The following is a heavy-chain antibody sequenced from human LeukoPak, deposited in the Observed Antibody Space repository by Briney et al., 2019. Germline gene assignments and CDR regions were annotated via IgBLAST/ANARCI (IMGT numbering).Heavy chain of an antibody. V-gene: IGHV4-38-2*02. CDR3: ARHAGRYCSSTSCFPWDYYYYYMDV. J-gene: IGHJ6*03. Sequence: SETLSLTCTVSGYSISSGYYWGWIRQPPGKGLEWIGSIYHSGSTYYNPSLKSRVTISVDTSKNQFSLKLSSVTAADTAVYYCARHAGRYCSSTSCFPWDYYYYYMDVWGKGTTVTISS. CDR1: GYSISSGYY. D-gene: IGHD2-2*01. CDR2: IYHSGST.